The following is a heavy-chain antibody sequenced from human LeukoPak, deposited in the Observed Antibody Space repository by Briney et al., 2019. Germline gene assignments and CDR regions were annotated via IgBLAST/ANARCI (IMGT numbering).Heavy chain of an antibody. J-gene: IGHJ4*02. CDR2: IYESGST. CDR3: ATQTYFSGSGSYSGKFDY. V-gene: IGHV4-30-2*01. CDR1: GGSINSGGYS. D-gene: IGHD3-10*01. Sequence: SETLSLTCAVSGGSINSGGYSWSWIRQPPGKGLEWIGYIYESGSTYYNPSLKSRVTMSLDRSKRQISLKLSSVTAADTAVYYCATQTYFSGSGSYSGKFDYWGQGTLVTVSS.